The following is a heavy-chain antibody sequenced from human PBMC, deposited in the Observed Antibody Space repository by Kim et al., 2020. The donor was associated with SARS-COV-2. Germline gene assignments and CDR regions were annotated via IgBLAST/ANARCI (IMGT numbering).Heavy chain of an antibody. Sequence: GGSLRLSCAASGFTFSSYAMSWVRQAPGKGLEWVSAISGSGGSTYYADSVKGRFTISRDNSKNTLYLQMNSLRAEDTAVYYCAKGDSYYYDSSGLDYWGQGTLVTVSS. D-gene: IGHD3-22*01. J-gene: IGHJ4*02. CDR3: AKGDSYYYDSSGLDY. CDR1: GFTFSSYA. V-gene: IGHV3-23*01. CDR2: ISGSGGST.